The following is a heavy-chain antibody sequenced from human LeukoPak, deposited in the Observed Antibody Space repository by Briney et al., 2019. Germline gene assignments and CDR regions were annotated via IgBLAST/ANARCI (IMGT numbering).Heavy chain of an antibody. D-gene: IGHD6-19*01. CDR3: ARQPGYSSGWYMGWFDP. CDR2: IYYSGST. Sequence: SETLSLTCAVYGGSFSGYHWSWIRQPPGKGLEWIGSIYYSGSTYYNPSLKSRVTISVDTSKNQFSLKLSSVTAADTAVYYCARQPGYSSGWYMGWFDPWGQGTLVTVSS. V-gene: IGHV4-34*01. J-gene: IGHJ5*02. CDR1: GGSFSGYH.